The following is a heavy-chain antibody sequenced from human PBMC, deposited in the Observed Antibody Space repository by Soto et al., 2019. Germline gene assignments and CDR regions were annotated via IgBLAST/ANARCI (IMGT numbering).Heavy chain of an antibody. CDR2: ISAYNGNT. D-gene: IGHD3-22*01. CDR3: ARDYYDSSGYSNWFDP. Sequence: ASVKVSCKASGYTFTSYGISWVRQAPGQGLEWMGWISAYNGNTNYAQKLQGRVTMTTDTSTSTAYMELRSQRSDDTAVYYCARDYYDSSGYSNWFDPWGQGTLVTVSS. J-gene: IGHJ5*02. CDR1: GYTFTSYG. V-gene: IGHV1-18*01.